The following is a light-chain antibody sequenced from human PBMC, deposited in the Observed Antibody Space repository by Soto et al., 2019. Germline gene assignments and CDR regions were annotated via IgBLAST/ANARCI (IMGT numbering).Light chain of an antibody. CDR2: AAS. V-gene: IGKV1-39*01. Sequence: DIQMTQSPSSLSASVGDRVTITCRASQTISNYLNWYQQKPGKAPNLLIYAASNLQSGVPSRFSGSGSDTDFALTISSLQPEDFATYFCQQSYSIPYTFGQGTKLETK. CDR1: QTISNY. CDR3: QQSYSIPYT. J-gene: IGKJ2*01.